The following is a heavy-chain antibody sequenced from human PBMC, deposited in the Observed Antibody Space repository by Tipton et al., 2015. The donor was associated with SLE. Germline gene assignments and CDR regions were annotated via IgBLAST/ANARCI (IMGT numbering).Heavy chain of an antibody. CDR3: ARAVGYSRSSENWFDP. D-gene: IGHD6-6*01. Sequence: NLSLTCTVSGDSLSGYYWNWIRQPPGKGLEWIGEVNHGGSAYYSPSLQSRVSISVDTSKSQVSLRLTSVTAADTAIYYCARAVGYSRSSENWFDPWGQGALVIVSS. J-gene: IGHJ5*02. V-gene: IGHV4-34*01. CDR1: GDSLSGYY. CDR2: VNHGGSA.